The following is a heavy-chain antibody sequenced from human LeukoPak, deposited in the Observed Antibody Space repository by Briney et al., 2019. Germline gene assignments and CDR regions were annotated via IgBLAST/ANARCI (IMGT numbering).Heavy chain of an antibody. CDR2: ISYDGSNK. CDR1: GFTFSSYA. Sequence: PGGSLRLSCAASGFTFSSYAMHWVRQAPGKGLEWVAVISYDGSNKYYADSVKGRFTISGDNSKNTLYLQMNSLRAEDTAVYYCARDQGSWPLNPLDYWGQGTLVTVSS. CDR3: ARDQGSWPLNPLDY. V-gene: IGHV3-30-3*01. J-gene: IGHJ4*02. D-gene: IGHD6-13*01.